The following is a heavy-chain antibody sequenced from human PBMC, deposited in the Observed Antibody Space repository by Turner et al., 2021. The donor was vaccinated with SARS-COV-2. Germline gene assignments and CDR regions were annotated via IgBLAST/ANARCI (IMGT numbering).Heavy chain of an antibody. CDR3: ARGGGHY. J-gene: IGHJ4*02. CDR1: GFTFSSYS. Sequence: EVQLVESGGGSVQPAWSLRLSCAASGFTFSSYSMNWGRQAPGKGVEWVSYISRSSSTIYYADSVKGRFTISRDNANNSLYLQMNSLRAEDTAVYYCARGGGHYWGQGTLVTVSS. D-gene: IGHD3-16*01. V-gene: IGHV3-48*01. CDR2: ISRSSSTI.